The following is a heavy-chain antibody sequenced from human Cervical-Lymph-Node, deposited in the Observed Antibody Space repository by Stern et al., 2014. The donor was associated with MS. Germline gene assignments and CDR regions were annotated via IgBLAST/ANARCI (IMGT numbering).Heavy chain of an antibody. CDR1: GGSISSSSYY. CDR2: IYYSGST. J-gene: IGHJ4*02. Sequence: QVQLQESGPGLVKPSETLSLTCTVSGGSISSSSYYWGWIRQPPGKGLEWIGSIYYSGSTYYNPSLKSRVTISVDTSKTQFSLNLSSVTAADTAVYYCATGITDSYYFDYWGQGTLVTVPS. V-gene: IGHV4-39*01. D-gene: IGHD1-14*01. CDR3: ATGITDSYYFDY.